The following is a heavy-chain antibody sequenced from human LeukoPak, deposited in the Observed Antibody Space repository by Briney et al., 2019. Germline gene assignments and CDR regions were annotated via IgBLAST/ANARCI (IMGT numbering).Heavy chain of an antibody. J-gene: IGHJ6*03. CDR2: IIPLFGTV. CDR3: ATPPPGYSFSNHYYYMDA. D-gene: IGHD1-1*01. CDR1: GGTINDYA. Sequence: ASVKVSCKPSGGTINDYAVYWVRQAPGQGLEWMARIIPLFGTVNYAQNFQDRLTLSADKSTNTAHMELSSLRLDDTAIYYCATPPPGYSFSNHYYYMDAWGRGTTVTVSS. V-gene: IGHV1-69*06.